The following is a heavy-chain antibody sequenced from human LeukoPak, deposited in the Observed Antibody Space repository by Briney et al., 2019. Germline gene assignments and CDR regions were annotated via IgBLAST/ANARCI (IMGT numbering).Heavy chain of an antibody. Sequence: SQTLSLTCTVSGGSISSYYWSWIRQPPGKGLEWIGYIYYSGSTNYNPSLKSRVTISVDTSKNQFSLKLSSVTGADTAVYYCARGGQLERRYYFDYWGQGTLVTVSS. CDR1: GGSISSYY. J-gene: IGHJ4*02. CDR2: IYYSGST. CDR3: ARGGQLERRYYFDY. V-gene: IGHV4-59*01. D-gene: IGHD1-1*01.